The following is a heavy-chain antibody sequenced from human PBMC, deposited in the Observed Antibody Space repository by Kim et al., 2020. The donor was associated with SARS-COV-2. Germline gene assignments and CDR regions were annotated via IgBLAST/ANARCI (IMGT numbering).Heavy chain of an antibody. CDR2: IYSGGST. Sequence: GGSLRLSCAASGFTVSSNYMSWVRQAPGKGLEWVSVIYSGGSTYYADSVKGRFTISRDNSKNTLYLQMNSLRAEDTAVYYCARVLTMVRGVIRFRFAGWFDPWGQGTLVTVSS. V-gene: IGHV3-53*01. D-gene: IGHD3-10*01. J-gene: IGHJ5*02. CDR1: GFTVSSNY. CDR3: ARVLTMVRGVIRFRFAGWFDP.